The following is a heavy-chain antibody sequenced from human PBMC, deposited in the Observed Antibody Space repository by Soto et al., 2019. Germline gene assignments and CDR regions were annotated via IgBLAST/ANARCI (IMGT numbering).Heavy chain of an antibody. CDR2: ISAYNGNT. CDR1: GYTFTSYG. CDR3: AREYYDSSGYFRALRYFQH. J-gene: IGHJ1*01. Sequence: VASVKVSCKASGYTFTSYGISWVRQAPGQGLEWMGWISAYNGNTNYAQKLQGRVTMTTDTSTSTAYMELRSLRSDDTAVYYCAREYYDSSGYFRALRYFQHWGRAPWSPSPQ. D-gene: IGHD3-22*01. V-gene: IGHV1-18*01.